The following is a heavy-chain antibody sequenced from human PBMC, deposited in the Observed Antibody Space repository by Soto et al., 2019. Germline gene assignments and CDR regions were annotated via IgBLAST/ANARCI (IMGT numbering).Heavy chain of an antibody. D-gene: IGHD3-10*01. J-gene: IGHJ5*02. CDR3: ARGSYYNGFDP. CDR1: GGSISSYY. CDR2: IYYSGST. V-gene: IGHV4-59*01. Sequence: SETLSLTCTVSGGSISSYYWSWIRQPPGKGLEWIGYIYYSGSTNYNPSLKSRVTISVDTSKNQFSLKLSSVTAADTAVYYCARGSYYNGFDPWGQGTLVTVSS.